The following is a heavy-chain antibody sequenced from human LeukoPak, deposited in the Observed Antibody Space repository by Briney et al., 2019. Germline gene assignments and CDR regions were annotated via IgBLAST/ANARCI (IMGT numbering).Heavy chain of an antibody. Sequence: PGRSLRLSCAASGFTFDDYAMHWVRQAPGKGLEWVSSVTWDGASIDYADSVKGRFTISRDNAKNSLYLQMNSLRAEDTALYYCTRDPAPYADFYFDYWGQGTLVTVSS. CDR3: TRDPAPYADFYFDY. CDR2: VTWDGASI. V-gene: IGHV3-9*01. CDR1: GFTFDDYA. J-gene: IGHJ4*02. D-gene: IGHD4-17*01.